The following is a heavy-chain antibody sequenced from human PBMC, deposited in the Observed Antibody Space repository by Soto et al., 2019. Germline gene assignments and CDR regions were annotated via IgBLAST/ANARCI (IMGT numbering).Heavy chain of an antibody. D-gene: IGHD3-3*01. J-gene: IGHJ6*03. CDR1: GFTFSSYG. CDR3: AKDYDMNNYDFWSGYYRSYYMDV. V-gene: IGHV3-30*18. CDR2: ISYDGSNK. Sequence: GGSLRLSCAASGFTFSSYGMHWVRQAPGKGLEWVAVISYDGSNKYYADSVKGRFTISRDNSKNTLYLQMNSLRAEDTAVYYCAKDYDMNNYDFWSGYYRSYYMDVCGQGDTVTVAS.